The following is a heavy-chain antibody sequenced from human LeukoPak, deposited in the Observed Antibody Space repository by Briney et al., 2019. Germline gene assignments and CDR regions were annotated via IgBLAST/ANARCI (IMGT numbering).Heavy chain of an antibody. CDR2: IWHDGSNK. CDR1: GFTFSSYG. CDR3: ARGYSSGWYGWRGWFDP. Sequence: PGGSLRLSCAASGFTFSSYGMHWVRQAPGKGLEWVAVIWHDGSNKYYADSVKGRFTISRDNYKNTPHLQMNSLRAENTAVYYGARGYSSGWYGWRGWFDPWGQGTLVTVSS. V-gene: IGHV3-33*01. J-gene: IGHJ5*02. D-gene: IGHD6-19*01.